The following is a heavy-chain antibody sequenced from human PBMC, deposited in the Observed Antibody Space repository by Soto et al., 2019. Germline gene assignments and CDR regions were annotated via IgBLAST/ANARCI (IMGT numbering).Heavy chain of an antibody. CDR3: AREAAVAGIAGEFDP. Sequence: GSLRLSCAASGFTFTSYAMNWVRQAPGQGLEWVSTISYSGHTTYYADSVKGRFTISRDNSNNTLYLQMDSLRGEDTAVYYCAREAAVAGIAGEFDPWGQGTLVTVSS. D-gene: IGHD6-19*01. J-gene: IGHJ5*02. CDR1: GFTFTSYA. V-gene: IGHV3-23*01. CDR2: ISYSGHTT.